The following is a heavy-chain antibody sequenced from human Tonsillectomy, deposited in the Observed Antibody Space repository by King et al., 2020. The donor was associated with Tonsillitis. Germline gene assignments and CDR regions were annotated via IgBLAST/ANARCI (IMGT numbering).Heavy chain of an antibody. V-gene: IGHV3-15*07. CDR1: GFTFSNAW. CDR2: IKSKTDGGTT. J-gene: IGHJ2*01. Sequence: VQLVESGGGLVKPGGSLRLSCAASGFTFSNAWMNWVRQAPGKGLEWVGRIKSKTDGGTTDYAAPVKGRFTISRGDSKNTLYLQMNSLKTEDTAVYYCTTGTTVTTYWYFDLWGRGTLVTVSS. D-gene: IGHD4-17*01. CDR3: TTGTTVTTYWYFDL.